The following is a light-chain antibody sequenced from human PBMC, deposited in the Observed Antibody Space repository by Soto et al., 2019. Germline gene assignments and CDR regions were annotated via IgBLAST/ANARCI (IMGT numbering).Light chain of an antibody. CDR3: SSYTSSSTLVV. CDR2: DVS. V-gene: IGLV2-14*01. J-gene: IGLJ2*01. Sequence: QSVLTQPPSASGSPGQSVTISCTGTSSDVGAYKYVSWYQQYPGKAPKLMIYDVSNRPSGVSDRFSGSKSGNTASLTISGLQAEDEADYYCSSYTSSSTLVVFGGGTKLTVL. CDR1: SSDVGAYKY.